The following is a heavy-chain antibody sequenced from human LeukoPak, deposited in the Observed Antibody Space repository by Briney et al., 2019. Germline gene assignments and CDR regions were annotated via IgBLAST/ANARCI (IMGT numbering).Heavy chain of an antibody. CDR2: INHSGST. Sequence: PSETLSLTCAVYGGSFSGYYWSWIRQPPGKGLEWIGEINHSGSTNYNPSLKSRVTIPVDTSKNQFSLKLSSVTAADTAVYYCARGVPGYCSSTSCYPFDYWGQGTLVTVSS. D-gene: IGHD2-2*01. V-gene: IGHV4-34*01. CDR1: GGSFSGYY. J-gene: IGHJ4*02. CDR3: ARGVPGYCSSTSCYPFDY.